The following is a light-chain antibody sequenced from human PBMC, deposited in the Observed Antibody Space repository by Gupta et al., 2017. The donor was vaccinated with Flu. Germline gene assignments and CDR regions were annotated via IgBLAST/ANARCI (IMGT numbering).Light chain of an antibody. CDR2: EVI. V-gene: IGLV2-14*01. CDR1: SGDVGVYYY. CDR3: SSYTSRNTVV. J-gene: IGLJ2*01. Sequence: ITISSTGTSGDVGVYYYVSWYQHHPGKAHNLMIYEVINRPAGVSDRFSGSTSGNTASLTISGLQADEEADYYCSSYTSRNTVVFGGGTKLTVL.